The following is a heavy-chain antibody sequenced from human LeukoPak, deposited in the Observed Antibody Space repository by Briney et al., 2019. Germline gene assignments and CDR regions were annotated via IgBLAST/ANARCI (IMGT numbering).Heavy chain of an antibody. V-gene: IGHV3-21*04. Sequence: GGSLRLSCAASGFTFSSYSMNWVRQAPGKGLEWVSSISSSSGYIYYADSVKGRFTISRDNAKNSLYLQMNSLRAEDTAVYYCARGVVAPTGSGFDYWGQGTLVTVSS. D-gene: IGHD3-22*01. CDR2: ISSSSGYI. CDR3: ARGVVAPTGSGFDY. CDR1: GFTFSSYS. J-gene: IGHJ4*02.